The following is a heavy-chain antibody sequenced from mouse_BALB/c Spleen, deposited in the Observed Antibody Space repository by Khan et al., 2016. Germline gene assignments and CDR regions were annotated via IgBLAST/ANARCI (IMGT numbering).Heavy chain of an antibody. V-gene: IGHV9-3*02. CDR2: INTNTGEP. J-gene: IGHJ4*01. Sequence: QIQLVQSGPELKKPGETVKISCKASGYTFTNYGMNWVKQAPGKGLKWMGWINTNTGEPTYAEAFKGRFAFSLETSASTAYLQINTLKNEDTATYFCARYYGSSYYAMDYWCQGTSVTVSS. CDR1: GYTFTNYG. D-gene: IGHD1-1*01. CDR3: ARYYGSSYYAMDY.